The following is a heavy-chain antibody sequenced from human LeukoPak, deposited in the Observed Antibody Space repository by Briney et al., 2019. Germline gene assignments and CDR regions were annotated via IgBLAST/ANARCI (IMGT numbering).Heavy chain of an antibody. V-gene: IGHV5-51*01. D-gene: IGHD3-10*01. CDR2: IYPGDSDT. CDR1: GYRFTSYW. CDR3: ATLVRGVQRGWFDP. Sequence: GESLKISCQGSGYRFTSYWIGWVRQMPGKGLEWMGIIYPGDSDTRYSPSFQGQVTISADKSISTAYLQWSSLQASDTAMYYCATLVRGVQRGWFDPWGQGTLVTVSS. J-gene: IGHJ5*02.